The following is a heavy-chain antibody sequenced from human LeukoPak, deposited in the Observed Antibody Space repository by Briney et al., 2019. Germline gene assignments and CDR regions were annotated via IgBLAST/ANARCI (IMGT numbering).Heavy chain of an antibody. D-gene: IGHD3-10*01. Sequence: GRSLRLSCAASGFTFSSYGMHWVRQAPGKGLEWVAVISYDGSNKYYADSVKGRFTISRDNSKNTLYLQMNSLRIEDTAVYYCGRGSVGFGELNYWGQGTLVTVSS. J-gene: IGHJ4*02. CDR3: GRGSVGFGELNY. V-gene: IGHV3-30*03. CDR2: ISYDGSNK. CDR1: GFTFSSYG.